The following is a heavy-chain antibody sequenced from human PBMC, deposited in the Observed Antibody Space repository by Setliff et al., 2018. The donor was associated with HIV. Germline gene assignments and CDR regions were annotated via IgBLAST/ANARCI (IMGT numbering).Heavy chain of an antibody. CDR3: ARWREDRRDFDY. Sequence: SVKVSCKASGYAFTSYAMHWVRQAPGLGLEWMGRIILISGTTKYAQKFQGRVTITADKSPATAYMELSSLGSEDTAVYYCARWREDRRDFDYWGQGTLVTAPQ. CDR1: GYAFTSYA. J-gene: IGHJ4*02. CDR2: IILISGTT. D-gene: IGHD3-22*01. V-gene: IGHV1-69*06.